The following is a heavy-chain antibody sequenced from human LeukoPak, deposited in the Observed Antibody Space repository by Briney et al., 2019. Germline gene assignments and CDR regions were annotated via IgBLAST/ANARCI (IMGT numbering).Heavy chain of an antibody. D-gene: IGHD5-18*01. Sequence: GGSLRLSCAASGFTFSDYWMSWVRQAPGKGLEWVSTISGSGGNTYYADSVKGRFTISRDNSKNTLYLQMNSLRAEDTAVYFCAKDGYNFDCWGQGTLVTVSS. CDR1: GFTFSDYW. CDR2: ISGSGGNT. CDR3: AKDGYNFDC. J-gene: IGHJ4*02. V-gene: IGHV3-23*01.